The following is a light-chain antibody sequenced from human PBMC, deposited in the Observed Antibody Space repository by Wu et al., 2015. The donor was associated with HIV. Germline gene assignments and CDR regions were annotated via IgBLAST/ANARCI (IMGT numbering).Light chain of an antibody. V-gene: IGKV3-20*01. CDR1: ESVSSN. CDR2: GSS. J-gene: IGKJ1*01. CDR3: QQYGNSPWT. Sequence: EIVLTQSPATLSVSPGDSVTVSCRASESVSSNLAWYQQKAGQAPRLLIYGSSTRATGTPDRFSGSGSGTDFTLTISRLEAEDFAVYYCQQYGNSPWTFGQGTKVESK.